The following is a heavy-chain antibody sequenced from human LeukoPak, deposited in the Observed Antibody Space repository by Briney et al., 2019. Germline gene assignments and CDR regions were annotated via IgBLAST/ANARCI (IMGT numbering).Heavy chain of an antibody. D-gene: IGHD1-26*01. CDR1: GGSISSGGYY. Sequence: PSQTLSLTCTVSGGSISSGGYYWSWIRQHPGKGLEWIGYIYYSGSTYYNPSLKSRVTISVDTSKNQFSLKLSSVTAADTAVYYCARATYSGSYFRLNWFDPWGQGTLVTVSS. CDR2: IYYSGST. V-gene: IGHV4-31*03. J-gene: IGHJ5*02. CDR3: ARATYSGSYFRLNWFDP.